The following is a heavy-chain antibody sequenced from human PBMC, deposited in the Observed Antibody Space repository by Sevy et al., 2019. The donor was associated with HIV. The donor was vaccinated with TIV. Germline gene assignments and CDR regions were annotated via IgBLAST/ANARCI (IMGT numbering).Heavy chain of an antibody. CDR1: GVTFMNYA. CDR2: FIPMFATP. CDR3: ARASLYATNWAFAY. V-gene: IGHV1-69*13. D-gene: IGHD1-1*01. Sequence: ASVKVSCKASGVTFMNYAIGWVRQAPGQGLEWMGGFIPMFATPDYAQKFRGRITITADESTSTAYMELSSLGSEDTVVYYCARASLYATNWAFAYRGQGTLVTVSS. J-gene: IGHJ4*02.